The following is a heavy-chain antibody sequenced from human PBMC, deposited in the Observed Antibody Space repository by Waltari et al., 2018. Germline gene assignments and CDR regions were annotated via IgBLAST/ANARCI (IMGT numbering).Heavy chain of an antibody. CDR3: AGGGSSWFDP. D-gene: IGHD1-26*01. J-gene: IGHJ5*02. V-gene: IGHV4-34*01. CDR2: INHSGST. CDR1: GGSFSGYY. Sequence: QVQLQQWGAGLLKPSETLSLTCAVYGGSFSGYYWSWIRQPPGKGLEWIGEINHSGSTNCNPSLNGRVTISVDTSKNQFSLKLSSVTAADTAVYYCAGGGSSWFDPWGQGTLVTVSS.